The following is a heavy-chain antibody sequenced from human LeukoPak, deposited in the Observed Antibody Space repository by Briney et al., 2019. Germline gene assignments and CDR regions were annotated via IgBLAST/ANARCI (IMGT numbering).Heavy chain of an antibody. D-gene: IGHD3-10*02. J-gene: IGHJ4*02. CDR3: AKWFAGGCSGRYLDY. CDR1: GFTFSNYA. Sequence: GGSLRLSCAAAGFTFSNYAMSWVRQAPGNGLEWVSSNSGSGGDTWYADSVKGRFTISRDNAKITLYLQMNRERAEDADVYYCAKWFAGGCSGRYLDYWGQGTLVTVSS. V-gene: IGHV3-23*01. CDR2: NSGSGGDT.